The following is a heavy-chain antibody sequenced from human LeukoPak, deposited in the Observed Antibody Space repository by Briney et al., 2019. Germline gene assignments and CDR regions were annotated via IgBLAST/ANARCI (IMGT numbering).Heavy chain of an antibody. Sequence: GGSLRLSCAASGFTFSTYGMHRVRQAPGKGLEWVTVIANDGSIKYYADSVKGRFTISRDNSKNTLYLQINRLTTEDTAVYYCAREASGYDFDYWGQGTLVTVTA. CDR1: GFTFSTYG. D-gene: IGHD5-12*01. CDR3: AREASGYDFDY. V-gene: IGHV3-30*03. CDR2: IANDGSIK. J-gene: IGHJ4*02.